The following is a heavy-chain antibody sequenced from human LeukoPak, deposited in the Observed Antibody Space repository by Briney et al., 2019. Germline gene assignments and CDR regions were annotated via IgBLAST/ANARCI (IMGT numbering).Heavy chain of an antibody. CDR1: GFTFSDYW. V-gene: IGHV3-74*01. CDR2: INRDGSST. CDR3: ARDRSISAAGDTY. J-gene: IGHJ4*02. Sequence: QPGGSLRLSCAASGFTFSDYWMHWVRQAPGKGLVWVSRINRDGSSTNYADSVKGRFTISRDNAKNTLSLQMNSLRAEDTAVYYCARDRSISAAGDTYWGQGTLVTVSS. D-gene: IGHD6-13*01.